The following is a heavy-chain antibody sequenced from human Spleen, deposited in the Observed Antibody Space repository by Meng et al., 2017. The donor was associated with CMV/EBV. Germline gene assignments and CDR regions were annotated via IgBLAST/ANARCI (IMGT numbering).Heavy chain of an antibody. CDR3: ARDCSSTSCQDAFDI. CDR2: ISYDGSNK. Sequence: GGSLRLSCAASGFTFSSYAMHWVRQAPGKGLEWVAVISYDGSNKYYADSVKGRFTISRDNSKNTLYLQMNSLRAEDRAVYYCARDCSSTSCQDAFDIWGQGTMVTVSS. D-gene: IGHD2-2*01. J-gene: IGHJ3*02. CDR1: GFTFSSYA. V-gene: IGHV3-30*04.